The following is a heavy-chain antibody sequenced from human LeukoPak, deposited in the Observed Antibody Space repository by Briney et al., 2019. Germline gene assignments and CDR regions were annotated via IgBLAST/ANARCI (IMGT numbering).Heavy chain of an antibody. CDR1: GFTFSSYA. Sequence: GALRLSCAASGFTFSSYAMSWVRQAPGEGLEWVSAISGSGSRTYYADSVKGRFTISRDNSKNMLYLQMNSLRAEDTAVYYCAKVGTYYDFWSGYSIPHFDYWGQGTLVTVSS. D-gene: IGHD3-3*01. CDR3: AKVGTYYDFWSGYSIPHFDY. J-gene: IGHJ4*02. CDR2: ISGSGSRT. V-gene: IGHV3-23*01.